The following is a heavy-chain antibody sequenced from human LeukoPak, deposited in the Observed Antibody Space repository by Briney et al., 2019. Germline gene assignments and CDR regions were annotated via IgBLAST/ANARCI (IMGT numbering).Heavy chain of an antibody. Sequence: GGSLRLSCAASGFTFSSYAMHWVRQAPGKGLEWVAVISYDGSNKYYADSVKGRFTISRDNSKNTLYLQMNSLRAEDTAIYYCAREGHCTTTRCYEDYWGQGALVTVSS. V-gene: IGHV3-30-3*01. J-gene: IGHJ4*02. D-gene: IGHD2-2*01. CDR2: ISYDGSNK. CDR1: GFTFSSYA. CDR3: AREGHCTTTRCYEDY.